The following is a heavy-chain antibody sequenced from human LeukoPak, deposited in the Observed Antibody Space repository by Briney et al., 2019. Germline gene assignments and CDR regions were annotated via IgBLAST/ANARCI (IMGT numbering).Heavy chain of an antibody. CDR1: GGSITSTSW. D-gene: IGHD2-8*01. J-gene: IGHJ4*02. Sequence: SGTLSLTCGVSGGSITSTSWWSWGRQPPGQGLERSGEVSPSGRTNYNPSLISRSITALDTSKNHLSLHLTSVTAADTAVYYCSRENGAFSPFGYWGQGYLVTVLS. CDR2: VSPSGRT. CDR3: SRENGAFSPFGY. V-gene: IGHV4-4*02.